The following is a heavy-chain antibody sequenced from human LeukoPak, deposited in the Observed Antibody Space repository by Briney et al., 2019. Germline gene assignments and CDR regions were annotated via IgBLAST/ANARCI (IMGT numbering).Heavy chain of an antibody. V-gene: IGHV3-64D*09. CDR2: ISSNGGST. D-gene: IGHD3-10*01. J-gene: IGHJ4*02. CDR3: AKGGLIMVRGPYYFDY. CDR1: GFTFSSYW. Sequence: QPGGSLRLSCAASGFTFSSYWMHWVRQAPGKGLEYVSAISSNGGSTYHADSVKGRFTISRGNSQNTLCLQMSSLRAEDTAVYYCAKGGLIMVRGPYYFDYWGQGTLVTVSS.